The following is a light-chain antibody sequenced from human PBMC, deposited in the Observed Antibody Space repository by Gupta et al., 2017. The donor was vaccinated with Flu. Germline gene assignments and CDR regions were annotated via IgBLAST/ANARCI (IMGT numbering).Light chain of an antibody. CDR2: KAS. J-gene: IGKJ2*01. CDR1: QRINNW. V-gene: IGKV1-5*03. CDR3: QQDNSYPST. Sequence: PSTLAASVGDRVTITCRASQRINNWLAWYQQKPGKAPKLLIFKASTVESGVPSSFSGSGSGTEFTLTISSLQPDDFATYYCQQDNSYPSTFGQGTKMEIK.